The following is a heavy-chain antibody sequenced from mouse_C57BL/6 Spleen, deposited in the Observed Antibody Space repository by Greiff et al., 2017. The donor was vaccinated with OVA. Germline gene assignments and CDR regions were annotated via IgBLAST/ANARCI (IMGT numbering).Heavy chain of an antibody. CDR2: IYPGDGDT. Sequence: VQLQQSGAELVKPGASVKISCKASGYAFSSYWMNWVKQRPGKGLEWIGQIYPGDGDTTYNGKFKGKGTLTADKSSSTAYMQLSSLTSEDSAVYFCARYYYGSSYGGYFDVWGTGTTVTVSS. CDR3: ARYYYGSSYGGYFDV. D-gene: IGHD1-1*01. CDR1: GYAFSSYW. J-gene: IGHJ1*03. V-gene: IGHV1-80*01.